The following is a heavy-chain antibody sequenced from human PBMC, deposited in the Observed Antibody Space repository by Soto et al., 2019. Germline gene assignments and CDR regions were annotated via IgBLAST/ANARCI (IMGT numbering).Heavy chain of an antibody. CDR1: GFTFDDYA. CDR2: ISWNSGSI. Sequence: EVQLVESGGGLVQPGRSLRLSCAASGFTFDDYAMHWVRQAPGKGLEWVSGISWNSGSIGYADSVKGRFTISRDNAKNSRYLQMNSLRAEDTALYYCARVCGGDCYHLDYWGQGTLVTVSS. CDR3: ARVCGGDCYHLDY. J-gene: IGHJ4*02. D-gene: IGHD2-21*02. V-gene: IGHV3-9*01.